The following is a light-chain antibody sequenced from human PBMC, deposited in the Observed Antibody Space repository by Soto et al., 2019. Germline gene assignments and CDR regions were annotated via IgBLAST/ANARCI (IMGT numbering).Light chain of an antibody. CDR1: SSNIGSNT. CDR3: AAWDDSLNGRTV. Sequence: QSVLTQPPSASGTPGQRVTISCSGSSSNIGSNTVNWYQQLPGTAPKLLIYSNNQRPSGVPDRFSGSKSGTSASLAISGLQSEDEAAYYCAAWDDSLNGRTVFGGGTKVTVL. J-gene: IGLJ2*01. V-gene: IGLV1-44*01. CDR2: SNN.